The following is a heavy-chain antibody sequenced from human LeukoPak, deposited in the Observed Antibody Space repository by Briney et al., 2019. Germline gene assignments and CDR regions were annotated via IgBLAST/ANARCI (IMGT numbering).Heavy chain of an antibody. Sequence: GGSLRLSCAASGFTFSSYGMHWVRQAPGKGLEWVAVVSYDGSNKYYADSVKGRFTISRGNSKNTLNLQMNSLRAEDTAVYYCAKGKYSGYDLEPENFDYWGQGTLVTVSS. D-gene: IGHD5-12*01. CDR2: VSYDGSNK. CDR3: AKGKYSGYDLEPENFDY. V-gene: IGHV3-30*18. J-gene: IGHJ4*02. CDR1: GFTFSSYG.